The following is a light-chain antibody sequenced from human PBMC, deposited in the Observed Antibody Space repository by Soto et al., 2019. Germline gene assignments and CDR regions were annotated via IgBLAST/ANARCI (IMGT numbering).Light chain of an antibody. J-gene: IGKJ1*01. CDR1: QYISTY. V-gene: IGKV1-8*01. CDR2: AAS. Sequence: AIRMTQSPSSFSASTGDRVTITCRASQYISTYLAWYQQKAGKAPKLLIYAASTLQTGVPSRFSGSGSGTDFTLTISYLQSEDFATYYCQQYYSYPRTFGQGTKVEIK. CDR3: QQYYSYPRT.